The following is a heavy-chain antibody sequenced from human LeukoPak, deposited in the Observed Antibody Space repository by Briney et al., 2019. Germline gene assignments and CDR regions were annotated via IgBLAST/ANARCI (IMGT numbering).Heavy chain of an antibody. V-gene: IGHV4-4*09. D-gene: IGHD6-13*01. CDR2: RYTSGST. CDR1: GGSINSYY. Sequence: SETLSLTCSVSGGSINSYYWSWIRQPPGKGLEWIGYRYTSGSTNYNTSLKSRVTISVGTSKNQISLKLLSVTAEDTAAYYCARLTYSKRSYHFDSWGQGTLVTVSS. J-gene: IGHJ4*02. CDR3: ARLTYSKRSYHFDS.